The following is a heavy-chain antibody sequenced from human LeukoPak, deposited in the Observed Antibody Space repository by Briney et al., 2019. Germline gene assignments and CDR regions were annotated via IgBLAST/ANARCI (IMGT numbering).Heavy chain of an antibody. V-gene: IGHV4-4*07. D-gene: IGHD2-2*01. CDR3: ARELDVVVPVFWRRFDP. CDR1: GGSISSYY. J-gene: IGHJ5*02. CDR2: IYTSGST. Sequence: PSETLSLTCAVSGGSISSYYWSWIRQPAGKGLEWIGRIYTSGSTNYNPSFKSRVTMSVDTSKNQFSLKLSSVTAADTAVYYCARELDVVVPVFWRRFDPWGQGTLVTVSS.